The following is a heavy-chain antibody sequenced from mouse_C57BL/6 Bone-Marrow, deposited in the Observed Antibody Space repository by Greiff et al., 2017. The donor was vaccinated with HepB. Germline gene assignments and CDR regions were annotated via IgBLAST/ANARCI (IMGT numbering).Heavy chain of an antibody. Sequence: QVQLQQSGSELRSPGSSVKLSCKDFDSEVFPIAYMSWVRQKPGHGFEWIGGILPSIGRTIYGEKFEDKATLDADTLSNTAYLELNSLTSEDSAIYYCARKLTTVVSYWYFDVWGTGTTVTVSS. V-gene: IGHV15-2*01. J-gene: IGHJ1*03. D-gene: IGHD1-1*01. CDR2: ILPSIGRT. CDR1: DSEVFPIAY. CDR3: ARKLTTVVSYWYFDV.